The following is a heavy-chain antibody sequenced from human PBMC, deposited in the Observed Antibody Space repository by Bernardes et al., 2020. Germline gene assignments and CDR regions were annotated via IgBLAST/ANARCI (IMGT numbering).Heavy chain of an antibody. CDR2: IYWDDDK. CDR1: GFSLSTSGVG. Sequence: SGPTLVKPTQTLTLTCTFSGFSLSTSGVGVGWIRQPPGKALEWLALIYWDDDKRYSPSLKSRLTITKDTSKNQVVLTMTNMDPVDTATYYCAHTRMYCSSTSCYKRVWFDPWGQGTLVTVSS. J-gene: IGHJ5*02. CDR3: AHTRMYCSSTSCYKRVWFDP. V-gene: IGHV2-5*02. D-gene: IGHD2-2*02.